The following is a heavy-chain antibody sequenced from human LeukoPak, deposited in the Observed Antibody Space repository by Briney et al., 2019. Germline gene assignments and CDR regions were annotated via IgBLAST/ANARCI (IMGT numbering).Heavy chain of an antibody. J-gene: IGHJ4*02. CDR1: GGSISSSSYY. D-gene: IGHD2-15*01. CDR3: ARYQGYCSGGSCYHYFDY. V-gene: IGHV4-39*01. Sequence: PSETLSLTCTVSGGSISSSSYYWGWIRQPPGKGLEWIGSIYYSGSTYYNPSLKSRVTISVDTSKNQFSLKLSSVPAADTAVYYCARYQGYCSGGSCYHYFDYWGQGTLVTVSS. CDR2: IYYSGST.